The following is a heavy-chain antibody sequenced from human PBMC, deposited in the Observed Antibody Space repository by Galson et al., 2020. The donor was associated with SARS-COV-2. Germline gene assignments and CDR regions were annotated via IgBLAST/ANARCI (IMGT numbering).Heavy chain of an antibody. CDR2: IVVGSGNT. D-gene: IGHD2-2*01. CDR1: GFTFTRSA. Sequence: SVKVSCKASGFTFTRSAVQWVRQAHGQRLEWIGWIVVGSGNTNYAQKFQERVTITRDMSTSTAYMELSSLRSEDTAVYYCAAPSCSSTSCYDAFDIWGQGTMVTVSS. J-gene: IGHJ3*02. V-gene: IGHV1-58*01. CDR3: AAPSCSSTSCYDAFDI.